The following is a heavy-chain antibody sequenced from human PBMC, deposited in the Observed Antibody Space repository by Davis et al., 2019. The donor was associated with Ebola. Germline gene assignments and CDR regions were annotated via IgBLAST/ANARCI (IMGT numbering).Heavy chain of an antibody. D-gene: IGHD2-21*01. V-gene: IGHV1-46*02. J-gene: IGHJ1*01. CDR1: GYTLNTYY. CDR3: TRGGLTASYSWGYFQH. CDR2: INTRSGDT. Sequence: ASVKVSCKASGYTLNTYYIHWVRQAPGQGLEWMGIINTRSGDTEYAPKFKDRVTINRDTSTSTVYMDLSSLGSEDTALYYCTRGGLTASYSWGYFQHWGQGTQVTVSS.